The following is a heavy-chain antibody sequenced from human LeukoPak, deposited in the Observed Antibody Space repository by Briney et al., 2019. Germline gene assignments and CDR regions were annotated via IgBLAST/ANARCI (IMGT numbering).Heavy chain of an antibody. J-gene: IGHJ4*02. D-gene: IGHD3-16*01. CDR3: AGLGEKADFDY. CDR2: IKQDGSES. V-gene: IGHV3-7*01. Sequence: GGSLRLSCAASGFTFSSYWMSWVRQAPGKGLEWVANIKQDGSESYYVDSVKGRFTFSRDNAKNSLYLQINSLRAEDTAVYYCAGLGEKADFDYWGQGTLVTVPS. CDR1: GFTFSSYW.